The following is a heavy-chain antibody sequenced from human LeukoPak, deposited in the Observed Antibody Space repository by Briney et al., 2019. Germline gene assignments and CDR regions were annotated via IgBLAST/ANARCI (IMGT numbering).Heavy chain of an antibody. CDR1: GFTFSSYG. D-gene: IGHD2-21*02. CDR3: AKPGLQYCGGDCYVDY. V-gene: IGHV3-30*18. CDR2: ISYDGSNK. J-gene: IGHJ4*02. Sequence: GGSLRLSCAASGFTFSSYGMHWVRQAAGKGLEWGAGISYDGSNKYYGDSVKGRFAISRDDSKNTLYLQMNSLRAEDTAVYYCAKPGLQYCGGDCYVDYWGQGTLVTVSS.